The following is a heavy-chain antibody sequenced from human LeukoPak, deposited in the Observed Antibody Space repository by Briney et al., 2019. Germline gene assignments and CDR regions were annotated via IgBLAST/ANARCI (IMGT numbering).Heavy chain of an antibody. CDR2: INHSGST. CDR1: GGSFSGYY. V-gene: IGHV4-34*01. CDR3: ARKSIAARMRKYNWFDP. Sequence: SETLSLTCAVYGGSFSGYYWSWIRQPPGKGLEWIGEINHSGSTNYNPSLKSRVTISVDTSKNQFSLKLSSVTAADTAVYYSARKSIAARMRKYNWFDPWGQGTLVTVSS. D-gene: IGHD6-6*01. J-gene: IGHJ5*02.